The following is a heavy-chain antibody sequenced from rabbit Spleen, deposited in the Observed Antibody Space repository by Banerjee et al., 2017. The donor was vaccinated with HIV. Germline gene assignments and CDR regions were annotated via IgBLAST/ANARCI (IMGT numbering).Heavy chain of an antibody. J-gene: IGHJ4*01. CDR1: GFDFSSYG. CDR3: ARDLVTAIGWNFAL. Sequence: QEQLVESGGGLVQPGGSLKLSCKASGFDFSSYGVSWVRQAPGKGLEWITCINMVTGKSVYASWAKGRFIMSRTSSTKVTLQMTSLTAADTATYFCARDLVTAIGWNFALWGQGTLVTVS. CDR2: INMVTGKS. V-gene: IGHV1S45*01. D-gene: IGHD7-1*01.